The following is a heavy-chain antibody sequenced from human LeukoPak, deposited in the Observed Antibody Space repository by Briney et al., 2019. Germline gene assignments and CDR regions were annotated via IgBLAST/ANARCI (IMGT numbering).Heavy chain of an antibody. CDR2: IKQDGSEK. J-gene: IGHJ5*02. Sequence: PGGSLRLSCEASGFTFSAYAMTWVRQAPGKGLEWVANIKQDGSEKYYVDSVKGRFTISRDNAKNSLYLQMNSLRAEDTAVYYCARDGAAGLRFNWFDPWGQGTLVTVSS. D-gene: IGHD3-3*01. CDR1: GFTFSAYA. V-gene: IGHV3-7*05. CDR3: ARDGAAGLRFNWFDP.